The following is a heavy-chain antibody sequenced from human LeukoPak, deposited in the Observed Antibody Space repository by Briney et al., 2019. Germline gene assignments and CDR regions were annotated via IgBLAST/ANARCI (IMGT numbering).Heavy chain of an antibody. CDR1: GGSFSGYY. CDR3: ARDAYCSSTSCYKRMSMDV. CDR2: INHSGSI. V-gene: IGHV4-34*01. D-gene: IGHD2-2*02. Sequence: PSETLSLTCAVYGGSFSGYYWSWIRQPPGKGLEWIGEINHSGSINYNPSLKSRVTISVDTSKNQFSLKLSSVTPADTAVYYCARDAYCSSTSCYKRMSMDVWGKGTTVTVSS. J-gene: IGHJ6*04.